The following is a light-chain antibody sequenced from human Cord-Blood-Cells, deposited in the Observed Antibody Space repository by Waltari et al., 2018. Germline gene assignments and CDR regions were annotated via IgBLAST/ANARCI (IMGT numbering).Light chain of an antibody. CDR3: QSYDSSLIWV. Sequence: QSVLPQPPSVSGAPGQRVTISCTGSSSHIGAGYDVHWYQQLPGTAPKLLIYGNSNRPSGVPDRFSGSKSGTSASLAITGLQAEDEADYYCQSYDSSLIWVFGGGTKLTVL. CDR1: SSHIGAGYD. V-gene: IGLV1-40*01. CDR2: GNS. J-gene: IGLJ3*02.